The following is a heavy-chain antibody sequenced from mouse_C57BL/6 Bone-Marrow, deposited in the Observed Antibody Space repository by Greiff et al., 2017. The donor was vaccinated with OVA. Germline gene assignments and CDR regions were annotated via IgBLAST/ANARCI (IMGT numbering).Heavy chain of an antibody. CDR1: GYSITSGYY. D-gene: IGHD1-1*01. CDR3: ARDGGIYYYGSSPHFDY. J-gene: IGHJ2*01. CDR2: ISYDGSN. V-gene: IGHV3-6*01. Sequence: EVKLQESGPGLVKPSQSLSLTCSVTGYSITSGYYWNWIRQFPGNKLEWMGYISYDGSNNYNPSLKNRISITRDTSKNQFFLKLNSVTTEDTATYYCARDGGIYYYGSSPHFDYWGQGTTLTVSS.